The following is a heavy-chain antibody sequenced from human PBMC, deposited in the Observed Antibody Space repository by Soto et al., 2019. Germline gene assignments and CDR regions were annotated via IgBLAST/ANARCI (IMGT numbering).Heavy chain of an antibody. J-gene: IGHJ5*02. Sequence: SLRLSCAASGFTFSDYYMSWIRQAPGKGLEWVSYISSSSSYTNYADSVKGRFTISRDNAKNSLYLQMNSLRAEDTAVYYCCRQAPLYCSGADCYSPAWGQGTLVTVSS. CDR2: ISSSSSYT. D-gene: IGHD2-15*01. V-gene: IGHV3-11*03. CDR1: GFTFSDYY. CDR3: CRQAPLYCSGADCYSPA.